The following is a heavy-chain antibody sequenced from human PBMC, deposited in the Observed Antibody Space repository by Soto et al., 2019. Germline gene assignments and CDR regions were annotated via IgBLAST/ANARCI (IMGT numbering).Heavy chain of an antibody. J-gene: IGHJ4*02. CDR1: GGTFSSYA. V-gene: IGHV1-69*13. CDR3: AREREMATHYFDY. Sequence: ASVKVSCKASGGTFSSYAISWVRQAPGQGLEWMGGIIPIFGTANYAQKFQGRVTITADESTSTAYVELSSLRSEDTAVYYCAREREMATHYFDYWGQGTLVTVSS. D-gene: IGHD5-12*01. CDR2: IIPIFGTA.